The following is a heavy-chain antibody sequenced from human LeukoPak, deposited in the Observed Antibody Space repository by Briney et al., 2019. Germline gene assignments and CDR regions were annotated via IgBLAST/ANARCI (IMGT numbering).Heavy chain of an antibody. CDR2: IYYSGST. CDR1: GGSISSSSYY. Sequence: SETLSLTCTVSGGSISSSSYYWGWIRQPPGKGLEWIGSIYYSGSTYYNPSLKSRVTISVDTSKNQFSLKLSSVTAADTAVYYCARVQQLPPRGASSLGYWGQGTLVTVSS. D-gene: IGHD6-13*01. J-gene: IGHJ4*02. CDR3: ARVQQLPPRGASSLGY. V-gene: IGHV4-39*07.